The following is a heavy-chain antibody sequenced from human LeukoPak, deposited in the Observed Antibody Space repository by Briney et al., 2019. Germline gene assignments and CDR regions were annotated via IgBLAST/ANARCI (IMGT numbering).Heavy chain of an antibody. D-gene: IGHD3-9*01. V-gene: IGHV4-39*01. J-gene: IGHJ3*02. Sequence: SETLSLTCTVSGVSISSSSYYWGWIRQPPGKGLEWIGSIYYSGSTYYNPSLKSRVTISVDTSKNQFSLKLSSVTAADTAVYYCARPKPLRYFDWLPDAFDIWGQGTMVTVSS. CDR2: IYYSGST. CDR3: ARPKPLRYFDWLPDAFDI. CDR1: GVSISSSSYY.